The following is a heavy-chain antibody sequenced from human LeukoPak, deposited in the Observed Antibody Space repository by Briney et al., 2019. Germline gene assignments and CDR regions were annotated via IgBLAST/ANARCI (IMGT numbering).Heavy chain of an antibody. Sequence: PSETLSLTCTVSGGSISSYYWSWIRQPAGKVLEWIGRIYTSGSTNYNPSLKSRVTMSVDTSKNQFSLKLSSVTAADTAVYYCARVATNDYGDPGDFDYWGQGTLVTVTS. J-gene: IGHJ4*02. CDR3: ARVATNDYGDPGDFDY. V-gene: IGHV4-4*07. D-gene: IGHD4-17*01. CDR1: GGSISSYY. CDR2: IYTSGST.